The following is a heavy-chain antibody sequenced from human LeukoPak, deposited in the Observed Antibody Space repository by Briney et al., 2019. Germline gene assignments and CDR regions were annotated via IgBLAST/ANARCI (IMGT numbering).Heavy chain of an antibody. CDR2: INPNSGGT. V-gene: IGHV1-2*02. CDR1: GYTFTGYY. CDR3: ARDWDGYPGDDY. D-gene: IGHD5-24*01. Sequence: ASVKVSCKASGYTFTGYYMHWVRQAPGQGLERMGWINPNSGGTNYAQKFQGRVTMTRDTSISTAYMELSRLRSDDTAVYYCARDWDGYPGDDYWGQGTLVTVSS. J-gene: IGHJ4*02.